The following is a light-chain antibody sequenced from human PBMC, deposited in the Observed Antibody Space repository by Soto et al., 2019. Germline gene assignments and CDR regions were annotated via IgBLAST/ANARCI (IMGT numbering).Light chain of an antibody. J-gene: IGKJ1*01. CDR3: QQYHNDSPWT. Sequence: DIQMTQSPATLSASVGDRVTITCRASQSIRNYLAWYQQKAGKAPQVLIYKAYNLETGVPSRFSGSGSGTEFALFISSLQPDDFATYYCQQYHNDSPWTFGQGTKVEVK. V-gene: IGKV1-5*03. CDR2: KAY. CDR1: QSIRNY.